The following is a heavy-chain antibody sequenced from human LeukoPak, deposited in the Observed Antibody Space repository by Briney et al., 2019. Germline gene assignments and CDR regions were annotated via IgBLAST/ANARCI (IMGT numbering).Heavy chain of an antibody. Sequence: PSETLSLTCTVSGGSISSSSYYWGWIRQPPGKGLEWIGSIYYSGSTYYNPSLKSRVTISVDTSKNQFSLKLSSVTAADTAVYYCARDPLYRSHVRGENWFDPWGQGTLVTVSS. CDR2: IYYSGST. CDR1: GGSISSSSYY. J-gene: IGHJ5*02. D-gene: IGHD2-2*02. V-gene: IGHV4-39*07. CDR3: ARDPLYRSHVRGENWFDP.